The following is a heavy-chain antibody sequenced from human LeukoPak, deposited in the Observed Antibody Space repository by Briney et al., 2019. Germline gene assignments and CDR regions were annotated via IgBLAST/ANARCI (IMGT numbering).Heavy chain of an antibody. V-gene: IGHV3-21*01. J-gene: IGHJ4*02. CDR3: ARVGYCSSSTCRNYFDY. D-gene: IGHD2-2*01. CDR1: GXTFSSYS. Sequence: GGSLRLSCAASGXTFSSYSMNWVRQAPGKGLEWVSSISSTTNYIYYADSVKGRFTISRDNARNSLYLQMNSLRAEDTAVYYCARVGYCSSSTCRNYFDYWGQGTLVTVSS. CDR2: ISSTTNYI.